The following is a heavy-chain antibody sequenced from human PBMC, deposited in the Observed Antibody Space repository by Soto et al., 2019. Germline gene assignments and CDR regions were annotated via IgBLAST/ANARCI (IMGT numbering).Heavy chain of an antibody. Sequence: QVQLVQSGAEVKKPGSSVTVSCKASGGTFSSYAISWVRQAPGQGLEWMGGIIPIFGTANYAQKFQGRVTITADESTSTAYRELSSLRSEDTAVSACARPPPSTDFRDSGGGMDVCGQGTTVTVSS. J-gene: IGHJ6*02. CDR2: IIPIFGTA. CDR3: ARPPPSTDFRDSGGGMDV. D-gene: IGHD1-26*01. V-gene: IGHV1-69*12. CDR1: GGTFSSYA.